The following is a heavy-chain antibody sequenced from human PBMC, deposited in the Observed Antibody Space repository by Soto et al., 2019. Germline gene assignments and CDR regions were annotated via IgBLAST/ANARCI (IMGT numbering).Heavy chain of an antibody. D-gene: IGHD5-18*01. J-gene: IGHJ4*02. CDR3: AKDKDELWIHFDY. CDR2: ISGSGGST. CDR1: GFTFSSYA. V-gene: IGHV3-23*01. Sequence: PGGSLRLSCAASGFTFSSYAMSWVRQAPGKGLEWASAISGSGGSTYYADSVKGRFTISRDNSKNTLYLQMNSLRAEDTAVYYCAKDKDELWIHFDYWGQGTLVTVSS.